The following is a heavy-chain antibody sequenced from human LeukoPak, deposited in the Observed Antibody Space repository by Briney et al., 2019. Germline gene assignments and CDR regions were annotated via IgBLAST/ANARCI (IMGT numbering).Heavy chain of an antibody. CDR3: ATEEPKYYDSSGYYFDY. CDR2: IYHSGST. D-gene: IGHD3-22*01. J-gene: IGHJ4*02. Sequence: SETLSLTCTVSGYSISSGYYWGWIRQPPGKGLERIGSIYHSGSTYYNPSLKSRVTISVDTSKNQFSLKLSSVTAADTAVYYCATEEPKYYDSSGYYFDYWGQGTLVTVPS. CDR1: GYSISSGYY. V-gene: IGHV4-38-2*02.